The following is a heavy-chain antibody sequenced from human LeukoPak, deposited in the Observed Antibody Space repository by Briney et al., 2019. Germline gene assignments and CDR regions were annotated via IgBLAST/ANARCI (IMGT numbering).Heavy chain of an antibody. D-gene: IGHD3-22*01. CDR1: GFTVNGYY. J-gene: IGHJ4*02. Sequence: PGGSLRLSCAASGFTVNGYYMTWVRQAPGKGLEWVSVIHTGGTTYYADSVKGRFTISRDTSKNTLYLQMNSLRAEDTALYYCARSDDSSGYYYGVDYWGQGTLVTVSS. V-gene: IGHV3-53*01. CDR3: ARSDDSSGYYYGVDY. CDR2: IHTGGTT.